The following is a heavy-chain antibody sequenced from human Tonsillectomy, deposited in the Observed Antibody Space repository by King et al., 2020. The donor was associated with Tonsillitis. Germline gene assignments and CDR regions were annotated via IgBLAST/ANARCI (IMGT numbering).Heavy chain of an antibody. J-gene: IGHJ6*02. V-gene: IGHV3-30*18. CDR1: GFTFSSYG. Sequence: VQLVESGGGVVQPGKSLRLSCAASGFTFSSYGMQWVRQAPGKGLEWVAVITYVGSNEYYADSVKGRFTISRDSSKNPLYLQMNSLRVEDTAVYYCAKGHRGDYDFWSGSTYYYYFYGMDVWGQGTTVTVSS. D-gene: IGHD3-3*01. CDR3: AKGHRGDYDFWSGSTYYYYFYGMDV. CDR2: ITYVGSNE.